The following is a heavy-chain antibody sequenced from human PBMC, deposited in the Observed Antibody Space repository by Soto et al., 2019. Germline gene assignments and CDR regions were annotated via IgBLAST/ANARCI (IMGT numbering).Heavy chain of an antibody. J-gene: IGHJ6*02. CDR3: AKDLLEGFGDLSHFYYYGMDV. Sequence: SLRLSCAASGFTFGRYAMHWVRQAPGKGLEWVAVISYDGKNKQYADSVKGRFTSSRDNSRNTLYVQMNSLRVEDTAVYYCAKDLLEGFGDLSHFYYYGMDVWGQGTTVTVSS. V-gene: IGHV3-30*04. CDR2: ISYDGKNK. D-gene: IGHD3-10*01. CDR1: GFTFGRYA.